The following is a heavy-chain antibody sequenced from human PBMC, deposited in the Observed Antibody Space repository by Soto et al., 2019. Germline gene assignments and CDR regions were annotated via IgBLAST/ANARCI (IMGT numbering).Heavy chain of an antibody. D-gene: IGHD3-16*01. CDR3: ARCSIITTFGGVPEALTWFDP. CDR1: GGSISSYY. Sequence: SETLSLTCTVSGGSISSYYWSWIRQPPGKGLEWIGYVNYSGSANYNPSLKTLVTISVNTSKNPFSLKLSPMIAADTAVYYYARCSIITTFGGVPEALTWFDPWGQGTLVTVSS. CDR2: VNYSGSA. J-gene: IGHJ5*02. V-gene: IGHV4-59*01.